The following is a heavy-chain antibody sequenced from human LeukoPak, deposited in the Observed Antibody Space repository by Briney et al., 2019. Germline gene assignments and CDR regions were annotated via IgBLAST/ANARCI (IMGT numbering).Heavy chain of an antibody. D-gene: IGHD6-13*01. Sequence: PSETLSLTCTVSGGSISSYYWSWIRQPAGKGLEWIGRIHTSGTTNYNPSLKSRVTMSVDKSKNQFSLKLSSVTAADTAVYYCARGSRDSSSWYYFDYWGQGTLVTVSS. CDR2: IHTSGTT. CDR3: ARGSRDSSSWYYFDY. J-gene: IGHJ4*02. V-gene: IGHV4-4*07. CDR1: GGSISSYY.